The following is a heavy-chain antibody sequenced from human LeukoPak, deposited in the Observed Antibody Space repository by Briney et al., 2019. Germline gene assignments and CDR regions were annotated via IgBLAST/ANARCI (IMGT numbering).Heavy chain of an antibody. Sequence: GGSLRLSCEASGFTFSDYYMSWIRQAPGKGLEWVAYISSRGTLIYYADSVKGRFTISRDNAKNSLYLQMNSLRAEDTAVYYCARVVVVTDPYFDYWGQGTPVTVSS. D-gene: IGHD2-15*01. J-gene: IGHJ4*02. CDR3: ARVVVVTDPYFDY. CDR2: ISSRGTLI. V-gene: IGHV3-11*01. CDR1: GFTFSDYY.